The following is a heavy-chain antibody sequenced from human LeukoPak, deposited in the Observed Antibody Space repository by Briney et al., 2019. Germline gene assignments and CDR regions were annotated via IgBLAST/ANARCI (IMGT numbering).Heavy chain of an antibody. J-gene: IGHJ4*02. D-gene: IGHD3-22*01. CDR2: IYPGDFDT. CDR3: ARTIAFYYDSSSYMDF. CDR1: GYSFTSYW. V-gene: IGHV5-51*01. Sequence: GESLKISCKGSGYSFTSYWIGWVRQMPGKGLEWMGIIYPGDFDTRYSPSFQGQVTISADQTITTAYLQWNSLKASDTAMYFCARTIAFYYDSSSYMDFWGQGTLVTVSS.